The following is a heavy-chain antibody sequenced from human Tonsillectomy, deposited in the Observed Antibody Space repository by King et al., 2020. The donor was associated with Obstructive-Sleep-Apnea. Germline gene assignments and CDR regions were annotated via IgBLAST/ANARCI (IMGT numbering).Heavy chain of an antibody. Sequence: VQLVESGAEMKKPGSSVKVSCKASGVTFSSYGLNWVRQAPGHGLEWMGGIIPVFGTVNYAQKFQGRVTITADESTSTSYLELGSLRSDDTAVYYGERDGGDTAMVGDNWFDPWGQGTLVTVSS. CDR1: GVTFSSYG. CDR2: IIPVFGTV. J-gene: IGHJ5*02. CDR3: ERDGGDTAMVGDNWFDP. V-gene: IGHV1-69*01. D-gene: IGHD5-18*01.